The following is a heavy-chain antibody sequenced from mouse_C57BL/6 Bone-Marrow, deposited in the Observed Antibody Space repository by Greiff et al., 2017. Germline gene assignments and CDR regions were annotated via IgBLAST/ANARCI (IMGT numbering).Heavy chain of an antibody. CDR2: IRGGGGNT. Sequence: EVHLVESGGGLVKPGGSLKLSCAASGFTFSSSTMSWVRLTPEKRLEWVATIRGGGGNTYYPDSVKGRFTISRDNDKNTLYLQMSSLRSEDTTLNYCARRGCYWYYFDYWGQGTTRTVSS. CDR1: GFTFSSST. D-gene: IGHD2-12*01. CDR3: ARRGCYWYYFDY. V-gene: IGHV5-9*01. J-gene: IGHJ2*01.